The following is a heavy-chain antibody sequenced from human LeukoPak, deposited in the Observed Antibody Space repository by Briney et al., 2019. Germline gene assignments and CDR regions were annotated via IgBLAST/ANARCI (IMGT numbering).Heavy chain of an antibody. Sequence: PSETLSLTCTVSGGSISSGDYYWSWIRQPPGKGLEWIGYIYYSGSTYYNPSLKSRVTISVDTSKNQFSLKLSSVTAADTAVYYCARLERGDYVGYFDYWGQGTLVTVSS. D-gene: IGHD4-17*01. CDR2: IYYSGST. J-gene: IGHJ4*02. CDR3: ARLERGDYVGYFDY. CDR1: GGSISSGDYY. V-gene: IGHV4-30-4*01.